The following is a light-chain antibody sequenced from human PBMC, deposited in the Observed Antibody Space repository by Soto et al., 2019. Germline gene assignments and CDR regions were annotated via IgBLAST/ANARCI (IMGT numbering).Light chain of an antibody. V-gene: IGKV3-20*01. CDR2: GGS. CDR1: QNIYINS. Sequence: EIVLTQSPDTLSLSPGERATLSCRASQNIYINSLAWYQQKPGQAPRLLIYGGSTRATAVPDRFSGSGSGTFFALTISRLDPEDFAVYYCQQYGAPPLTFGPGTKVD. J-gene: IGKJ3*01. CDR3: QQYGAPPLT.